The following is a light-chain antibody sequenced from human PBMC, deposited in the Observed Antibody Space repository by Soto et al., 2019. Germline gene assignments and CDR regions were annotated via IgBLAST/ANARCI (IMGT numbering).Light chain of an antibody. Sequence: QSVLTQPASVSGSPGQSITISCTGTSSDLGTYHYVSWYQQYPDKAPKLIIYDVRNRPSEVSDRFSGSKSGDTASLIISGLQAEDEADYYCFSSSTEISRHVLGTGTKLTVL. CDR3: FSSSTEISRHV. CDR1: SSDLGTYHY. V-gene: IGLV2-14*03. CDR2: DVR. J-gene: IGLJ1*01.